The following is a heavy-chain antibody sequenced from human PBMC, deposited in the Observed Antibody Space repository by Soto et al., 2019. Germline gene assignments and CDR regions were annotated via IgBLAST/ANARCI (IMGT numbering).Heavy chain of an antibody. Sequence: SETLSLTCGVSGGTVASSHWWSWLRQSPSRGLEWIGNVYHTGDTNFNPSLQSRVTFSADKSNNQFSLRLTSLTAADTAVYFCAREIVTAGGNNYFDPWGPGTLVTVSS. CDR2: VYHTGDT. V-gene: IGHV4-4*02. J-gene: IGHJ5*02. CDR1: GGTVASSHW. CDR3: AREIVTAGGNNYFDP. D-gene: IGHD2-21*02.